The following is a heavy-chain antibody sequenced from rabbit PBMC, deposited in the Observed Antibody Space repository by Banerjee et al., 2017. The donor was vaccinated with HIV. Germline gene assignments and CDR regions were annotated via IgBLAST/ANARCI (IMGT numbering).Heavy chain of an antibody. V-gene: IGHV1S45*01. Sequence: QEQLEESGGGLVKPGGSLTLTCKASGSTLSRYYICWVRQAPGKGLEWIACIGTGSGTTYYATWAKGRFTISKTSSTTVTLKLNSLTAADTATYFCARGHAGSSWGLDLWGQGTLVTVS. D-gene: IGHD4-2*01. J-gene: IGHJ3*01. CDR1: GSTLSRYY. CDR3: ARGHAGSSWGLDL. CDR2: IGTGSGTT.